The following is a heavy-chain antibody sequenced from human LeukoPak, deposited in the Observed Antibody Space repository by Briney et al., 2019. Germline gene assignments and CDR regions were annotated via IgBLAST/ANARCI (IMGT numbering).Heavy chain of an antibody. CDR1: GFTFSSYS. V-gene: IGHV3-23*01. CDR3: AKGFSYAYDY. Sequence: GGSLRLSCAASGFTFSSYSMNWVRQAPGKGLEWVSHIIGRGDRTYYADSVKGRFTSSRDNSKNTLFLQMNSLRVVDTAVYYCAKGFSYAYDYWGQGTLVTVSS. D-gene: IGHD3-16*01. J-gene: IGHJ4*02. CDR2: IIGRGDRT.